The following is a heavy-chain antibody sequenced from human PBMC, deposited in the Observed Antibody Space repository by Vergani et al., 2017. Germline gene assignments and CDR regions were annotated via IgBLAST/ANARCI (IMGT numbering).Heavy chain of an antibody. Sequence: QVQLVQSGAEVKKPGSSVKVSCKASGGTFSSYAISGVRQAPGQGVEWMGRIILIFGTANYAQKFQGRGTITADESTSTATMELSSLRSEDKAVYYCAREPDGDYYGSGSGDSWGQGTLVTVSS. D-gene: IGHD3-10*01. CDR3: AREPDGDYYGSGSGDS. J-gene: IGHJ5*01. V-gene: IGHV1-69*13. CDR1: GGTFSSYA. CDR2: IILIFGTA.